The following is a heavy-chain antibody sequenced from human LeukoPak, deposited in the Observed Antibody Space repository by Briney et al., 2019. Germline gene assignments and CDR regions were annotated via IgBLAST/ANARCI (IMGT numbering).Heavy chain of an antibody. D-gene: IGHD3-10*01. Sequence: GRSLRLSCAASGFTFSSYGMHWVRQAPGKGLEWVAFIRYDGSNKYYADSVKGRFTISRDNSKNTLYLQMNSLRAEDTAVYYCAKDTSMVRGVNGFDYWGQGTLVTVSS. CDR3: AKDTSMVRGVNGFDY. J-gene: IGHJ4*02. CDR1: GFTFSSYG. CDR2: IRYDGSNK. V-gene: IGHV3-30*02.